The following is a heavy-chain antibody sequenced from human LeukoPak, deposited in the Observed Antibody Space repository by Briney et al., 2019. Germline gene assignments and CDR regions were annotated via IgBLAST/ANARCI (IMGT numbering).Heavy chain of an antibody. D-gene: IGHD3-22*01. CDR3: ARVYYDSSGYYWELDY. Sequence: PGGSLRLSCAASGFTFSSYAMHWVRQAPGKGLEWVAVISYDGSNKYYADSVKSRFTISRDNSKNTLYLQMNSLRAEDTAVYYCARVYYDSSGYYWELDYWGQGTPVTVSS. J-gene: IGHJ4*02. CDR2: ISYDGSNK. V-gene: IGHV3-30-3*01. CDR1: GFTFSSYA.